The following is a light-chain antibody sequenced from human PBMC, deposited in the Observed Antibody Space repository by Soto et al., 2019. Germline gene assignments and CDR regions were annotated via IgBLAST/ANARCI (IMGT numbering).Light chain of an antibody. CDR2: SAS. CDR1: QTIRTF. Sequence: DIQLTQSPDSLSASVGDRVTITCRASQTIRTFLNWYQQKSGKAPKVLIYSASTLQSGVPSRFSGSGSGKDFTLTINSLQPEDFATYYCKQSYHAPRTFGGGTKVEIX. J-gene: IGKJ4*01. CDR3: KQSYHAPRT. V-gene: IGKV1-39*01.